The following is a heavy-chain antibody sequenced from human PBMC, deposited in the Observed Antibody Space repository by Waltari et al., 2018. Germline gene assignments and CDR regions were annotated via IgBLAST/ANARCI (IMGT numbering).Heavy chain of an antibody. CDR3: ARGASDYSDYVVDY. D-gene: IGHD4-17*01. CDR1: CDSTARGGAY. Sequence: QGQLQESGPGLAKPSQTPCPTCTVSCDSTARGGAYWSWIRQRPGKGLEWIGDMYYSGSTYYNPAPKSRVTISVSTSKNNSSLQQSSVTAADTAVDYCARGASDYSDYVVDYWGQGTLVTVSS. CDR2: MYYSGST. V-gene: IGHV4-31*03. J-gene: IGHJ4*02.